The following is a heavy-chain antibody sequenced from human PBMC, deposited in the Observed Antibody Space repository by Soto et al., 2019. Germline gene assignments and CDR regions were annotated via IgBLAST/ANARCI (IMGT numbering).Heavy chain of an antibody. CDR2: IKSDETIT. Sequence: EVQLVESGGGLVQPGGSLRLSCAASGFTFSSYWMHWVRQPPGKGLEWVSRIKSDETITTYADSVKGRFTISRDNAKNTLYLQINSLRADDTAVYFCARGREILTGYIDSWGQGTLVSVSP. D-gene: IGHD3-9*01. J-gene: IGHJ4*02. CDR1: GFTFSSYW. CDR3: ARGREILTGYIDS. V-gene: IGHV3-74*01.